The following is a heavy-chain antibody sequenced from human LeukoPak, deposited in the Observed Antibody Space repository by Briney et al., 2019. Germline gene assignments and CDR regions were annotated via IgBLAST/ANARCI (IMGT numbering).Heavy chain of an antibody. CDR3: ARDSEDGDDAFDI. V-gene: IGHV4-61*02. CDR1: GGSINSGSYY. D-gene: IGHD4-17*01. J-gene: IGHJ3*02. Sequence: SETLSLTCTVSGGSINSGSYYWSWIRQPPGKALEWIGRIYTSGSTNYNPSLKSRVTISVDTSKNQFSLKLSSMTAEDTAVYYCARDSEDGDDAFDIWGQGTMVTVSS. CDR2: IYTSGST.